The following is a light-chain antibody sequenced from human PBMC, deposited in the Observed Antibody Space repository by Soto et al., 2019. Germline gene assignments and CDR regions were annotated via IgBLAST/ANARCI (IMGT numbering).Light chain of an antibody. Sequence: DIPLTQSPSFLSASVGDRVTITCRASQGISSYLAWYQQKPGKAPKLLIFAASTLQNGVPSRFSGSGSGTEFALTISSLQPQHVATYYCLHLNGYSPATFGPGTKVDI. J-gene: IGKJ3*01. CDR2: AAS. CDR1: QGISSY. CDR3: LHLNGYSPAT. V-gene: IGKV1-9*01.